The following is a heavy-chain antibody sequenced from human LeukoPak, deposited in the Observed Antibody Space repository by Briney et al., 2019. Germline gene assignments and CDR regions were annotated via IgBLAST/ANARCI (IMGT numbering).Heavy chain of an antibody. CDR1: GASVSSGSYY. CDR2: TYCSGST. V-gene: IGHV4-61*01. CDR3: ARGSRGYSYG. J-gene: IGHJ4*02. D-gene: IGHD5-18*01. Sequence: SETLSLTCTVSGASVSSGSYYWSWIRQPPGKGLEWIGYTYCSGSTNYNPSLKSRVTISVDTSKNQFSLKLSSVTAADTAVYYCARGSRGYSYGWGQGTLVTVSS.